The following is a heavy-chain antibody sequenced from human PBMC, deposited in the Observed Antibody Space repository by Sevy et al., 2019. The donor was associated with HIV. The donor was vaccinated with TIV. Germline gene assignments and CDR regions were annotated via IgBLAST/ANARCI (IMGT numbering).Heavy chain of an antibody. D-gene: IGHD3-22*01. CDR1: GGSISSGGYY. J-gene: IGHJ4*02. Sequence: TLSLTCTVSGGSISSGGYYWSWIRQHPGKGLEWIGYIYYSGSTYYNPSLKSRVTISVDTSKNQFSLKLSSVTAADTAVYYCARDGWDDSSGYYLFFDYWGQGTLVTVSS. CDR3: ARDGWDDSSGYYLFFDY. CDR2: IYYSGST. V-gene: IGHV4-31*03.